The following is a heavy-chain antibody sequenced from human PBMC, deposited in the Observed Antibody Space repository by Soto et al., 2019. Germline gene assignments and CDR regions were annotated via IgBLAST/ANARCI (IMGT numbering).Heavy chain of an antibody. CDR3: ARVIIGGPVVTARGAFDY. D-gene: IGHD2-15*01. CDR1: GGTFTSYG. Sequence: ASVKVSCKASGGTFTSYGISWVRQAPGQGLEWMGGIIPILGKTHFAQKIQGRVTITADESTSTAYMELTGLKAEDTAMYYCARVIIGGPVVTARGAFDYWGQGTLVTVSS. J-gene: IGHJ4*02. V-gene: IGHV1-69*10. CDR2: IIPILGKT.